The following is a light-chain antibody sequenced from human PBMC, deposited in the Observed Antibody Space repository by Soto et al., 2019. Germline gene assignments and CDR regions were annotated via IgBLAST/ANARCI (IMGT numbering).Light chain of an antibody. CDR3: AAWDDSLNACV. Sequence: QSVLTQPPSASGTPGQRVTISCSGSSSNIGSDTVNWYQQLPGTAPKLLIYSNNQRPSRVPDRFSGSKSGTSASLAISGLQSEDEAEYYCAAWDDSLNACVFGTGTKLTVL. V-gene: IGLV1-44*01. CDR1: SSNIGSDT. J-gene: IGLJ1*01. CDR2: SNN.